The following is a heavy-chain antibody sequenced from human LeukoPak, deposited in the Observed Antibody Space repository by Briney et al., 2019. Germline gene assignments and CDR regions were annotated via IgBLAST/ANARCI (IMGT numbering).Heavy chain of an antibody. D-gene: IGHD1-7*01. J-gene: IGHJ6*03. CDR2: ISSSAGTT. V-gene: IGHV3-23*01. CDR3: AKRRGLELLYYYYMDV. CDR1: GFTFSSYS. Sequence: GGSLRLSCAASGFTFSSYSMNWVRQSPGKGLEWVSYISSSAGTTYYADSVKGRFTISRDNSKNTLYLQMNSLRAEDTAVYYCAKRRGLELLYYYYMDVWGKGTTVTVSS.